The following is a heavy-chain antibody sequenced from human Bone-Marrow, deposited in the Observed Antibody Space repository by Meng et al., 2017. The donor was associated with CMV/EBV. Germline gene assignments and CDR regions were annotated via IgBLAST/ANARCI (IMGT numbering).Heavy chain of an antibody. CDR1: GYTFTGYY. Sequence: ASAKVSCKASGYTFTGYYMHWVRQAPGQGLEWMGWINPNSGGTNYAQKFQGRVTMTRNTSISTAYMELSSLRSEDTAVYYCARTIFGLFDYWGQGTLVTVSS. CDR3: ARTIFGLFDY. V-gene: IGHV1-2*02. J-gene: IGHJ4*02. D-gene: IGHD3-3*01. CDR2: INPNSGGT.